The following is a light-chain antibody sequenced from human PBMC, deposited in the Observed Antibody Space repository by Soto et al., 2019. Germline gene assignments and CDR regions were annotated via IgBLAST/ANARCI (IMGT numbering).Light chain of an antibody. CDR2: GAS. J-gene: IGKJ1*01. Sequence: IVITRAPATISVSPGEGATLSCRASQSVSSNLAWYQQKPGQAPRLLIYGASTRATGIPARFSGSGSGTEFTLTISSLQSEDFAVYYCHQYNNWPPWTFGQGTKVDI. CDR3: HQYNNWPPWT. V-gene: IGKV3-15*01. CDR1: QSVSSN.